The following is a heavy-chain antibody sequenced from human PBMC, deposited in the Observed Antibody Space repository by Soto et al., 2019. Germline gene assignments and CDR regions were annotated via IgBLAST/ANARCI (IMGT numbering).Heavy chain of an antibody. J-gene: IGHJ5*01. CDR3: ASPALGGPANWFDF. CDR2: IYPGNSGSNT. D-gene: IGHD2-15*01. V-gene: IGHV5-51*03. Sequence: EVQLVQSGEEVKKPGASLKIACTTSGYSFTNYWIGWVRQMAGKGLEWVGIIYPGNSGSNTIYSPSFQGQVTISASKSMSTAYVHWASLKASDTARYYCASPALGGPANWFDFWGQGTLVTVSS. CDR1: GYSFTNYW.